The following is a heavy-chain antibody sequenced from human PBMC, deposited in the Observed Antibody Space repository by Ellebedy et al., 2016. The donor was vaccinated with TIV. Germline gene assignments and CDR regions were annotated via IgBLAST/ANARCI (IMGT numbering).Heavy chain of an antibody. V-gene: IGHV3-13*01. CDR3: ARGGPGGDNWFFGL. Sequence: GESLKISCAASGFSLTGSDLHWVRRPRGKGLEWVSASGAAGDTYYPDSVRGRFTTSRESAKNSFYLQMTSLTAGETAVYYGARGGPGGDNWFFGLWGRGTQVTVSS. CDR2: SGAAGDT. J-gene: IGHJ2*01. CDR1: GFSLTGSD. D-gene: IGHD3-16*01.